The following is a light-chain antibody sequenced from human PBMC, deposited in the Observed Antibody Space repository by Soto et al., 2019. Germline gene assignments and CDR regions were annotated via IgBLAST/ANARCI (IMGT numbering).Light chain of an antibody. CDR3: SAWDNSLNGYV. V-gene: IGLV1-44*01. CDR2: TAG. Sequence: QSVLTQPLSVSASPGQRVTISCSGGSSNIGSNTVAWYQHLPGTAPPRLIFTAGQRPSGVPGRFSGSKSGTSASLAISGLQAEDEGDYYCSAWDNSLNGYVFGPGTKVTVL. J-gene: IGLJ1*01. CDR1: SSNIGSNT.